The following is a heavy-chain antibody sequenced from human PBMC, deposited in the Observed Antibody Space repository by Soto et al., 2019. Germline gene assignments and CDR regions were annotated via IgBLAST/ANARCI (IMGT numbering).Heavy chain of an antibody. CDR3: ASSDLWAPASFDY. Sequence: SETLSLTCTVSGGSISSSSYYWGWIRQPPGKGLEWIGSIYYSGGTYYNPSVKSRGTISGDTSKNQFSLKLSSVTAADTAVYYCASSDLWAPASFDYWGQGTLVTVSS. J-gene: IGHJ4*02. CDR2: IYYSGGT. CDR1: GGSISSSSYY. D-gene: IGHD3-3*01. V-gene: IGHV4-39*01.